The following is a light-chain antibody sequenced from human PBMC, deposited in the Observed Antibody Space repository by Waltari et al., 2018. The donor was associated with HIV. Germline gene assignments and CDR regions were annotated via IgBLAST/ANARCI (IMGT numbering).Light chain of an antibody. V-gene: IGKV3-11*01. CDR2: AVS. CDR1: QSVGTF. CDR3: QRRTNWPPEIT. J-gene: IGKJ4*01. Sequence: EIVFTQSPATLSLSPGERATLSCRASQSVGTFLAWYQQKPGQAPRLLIYAVSKRATGIPARFSGSGSGTDFTLTISSLEPEDFAIYYCQRRTNWPPEITFGGGSKVEIK.